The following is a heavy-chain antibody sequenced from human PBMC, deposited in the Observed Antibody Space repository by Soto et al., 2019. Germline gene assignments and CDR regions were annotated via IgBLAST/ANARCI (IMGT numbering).Heavy chain of an antibody. CDR1: GGTVASSHW. V-gene: IGHV4-4*01. J-gene: IGHJ5*02. Sequence: ETLSLTSGDPGGTVASSHWGSWVRQSPGRGLEWIGNVYHTGDTNFNPSLQSRVTFSVDKSNNQFSLRLTSVTAADTAVYFCAREIVTAGGNNYFDPWGPGTLVTVSS. D-gene: IGHD2-21*02. CDR2: VYHTGDT. CDR3: AREIVTAGGNNYFDP.